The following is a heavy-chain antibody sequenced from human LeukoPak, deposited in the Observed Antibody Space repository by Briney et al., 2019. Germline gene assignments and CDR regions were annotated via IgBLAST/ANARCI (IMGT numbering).Heavy chain of an antibody. D-gene: IGHD3-10*01. V-gene: IGHV4-59*08. J-gene: IGHJ5*02. Sequence: SETLSLTCTVSGGSISSYYWSWIRQPPGKGLEWIGYIYYSGSTNCNPSLKSRVTISVDTSKNQFSLKVSSVIAADTAVYYCASLHGYGSGRPWGQGTLVTVSS. CDR3: ASLHGYGSGRP. CDR1: GGSISSYY. CDR2: IYYSGST.